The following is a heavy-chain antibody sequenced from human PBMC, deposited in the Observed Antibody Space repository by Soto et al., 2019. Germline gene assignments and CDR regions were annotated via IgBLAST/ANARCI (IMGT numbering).Heavy chain of an antibody. J-gene: IGHJ6*02. CDR2: ISAYNGNT. CDR3: ARDPLHYYYYGMDV. V-gene: IGHV1-18*01. D-gene: IGHD3-10*01. CDR1: GYTFTSYG. Sequence: ASVKVSCKASGYTFTSYGISWVRQAPGQGLEWMGWISAYNGNTNYAQKLQGRVTMTTDTSTSTAYMELRSLRSDDTAVYYCARDPLHYYYYGMDVWGQGTMVTVSS.